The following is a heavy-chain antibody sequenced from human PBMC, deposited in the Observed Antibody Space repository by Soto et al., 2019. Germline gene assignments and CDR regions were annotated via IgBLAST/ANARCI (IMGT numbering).Heavy chain of an antibody. D-gene: IGHD3-10*01. CDR3: ARDTMGRHGSGSYYEL. V-gene: IGHV4-59*01. CDR2: IYYSGNT. J-gene: IGHJ4*02. CDR1: GGSISSYY. Sequence: QMQLQESGPGLVKPSETLSLTCTVSGGSISSYYWNWIRQPPGKGLEWIGYIYYSGNTNYNPSLKSRVTISVDTSKNQFSLKLTSVTAADTAVYYCARDTMGRHGSGSYYELWGQGTLVTVSS.